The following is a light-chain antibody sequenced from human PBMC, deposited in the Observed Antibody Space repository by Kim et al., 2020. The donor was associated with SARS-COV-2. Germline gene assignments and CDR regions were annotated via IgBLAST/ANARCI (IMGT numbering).Light chain of an antibody. CDR2: GNS. J-gene: IGLJ2*01. CDR3: QSYDSSLSGSGV. V-gene: IGLV1-40*01. CDR1: SPTIGAGYD. Sequence: RVTISCTGSSPTIGAGYDVHWYQQLPGTAPKLLIYGNSNRPSGVPDRFSGSKSGTSASLAITGLQAEDEADYYCQSYDSSLSGSGVFGGGTQLTVL.